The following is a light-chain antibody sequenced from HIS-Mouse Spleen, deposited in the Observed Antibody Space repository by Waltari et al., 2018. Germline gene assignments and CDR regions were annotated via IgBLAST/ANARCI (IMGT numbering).Light chain of an antibody. V-gene: IGKV1-9*01. CDR2: AAS. CDR3: QQLNSYPPT. CDR1: QGISSY. Sequence: DIQLTQSPSFLSASVGDRVTITCRASQGISSYLAWYQQKPGKAPKLLIYAASTLQSGVPTRFSGSGYGTEFTLTFSSLQTEDFATYYCQQLNSYPPTFGQGTKVEIK. J-gene: IGKJ1*01.